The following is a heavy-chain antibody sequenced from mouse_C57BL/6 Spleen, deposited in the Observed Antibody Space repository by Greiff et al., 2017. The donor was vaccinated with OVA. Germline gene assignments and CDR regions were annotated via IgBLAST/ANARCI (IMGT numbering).Heavy chain of an antibody. J-gene: IGHJ1*03. V-gene: IGHV1-22*01. Sequence: EVKLMESGPELVKPGASVKMSCKASGYTFTDYNMHWVKQSHGKSLEWIGYINPNNGGTSYNQKFKGKATLTVNKSSSTAYMELRSLTSEDSAVYYCAREGRGWYFDVWGTGTTVTVSS. CDR3: AREGRGWYFDV. CDR1: GYTFTDYN. CDR2: INPNNGGT.